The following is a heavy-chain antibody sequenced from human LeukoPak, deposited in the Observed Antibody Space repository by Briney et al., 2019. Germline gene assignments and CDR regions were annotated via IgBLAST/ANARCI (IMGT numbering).Heavy chain of an antibody. V-gene: IGHV4-39*07. D-gene: IGHD3-22*01. Sequence: SETLSLTCTVSGGSISSSSYCWGWIRQPPGKGLEWIGSIYYSGSTYYNPSLKSRVTISVDTSKNQFSLKLSSVTAADTAVYYCAGGRSSGYYTHFDYWGQGTLVTVSS. J-gene: IGHJ4*02. CDR3: AGGRSSGYYTHFDY. CDR2: IYYSGST. CDR1: GGSISSSSYC.